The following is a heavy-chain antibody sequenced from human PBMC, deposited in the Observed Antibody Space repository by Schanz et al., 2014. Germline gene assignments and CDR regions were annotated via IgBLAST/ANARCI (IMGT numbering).Heavy chain of an antibody. V-gene: IGHV3-23*01. CDR2: ITTGGNT. CDR3: AKDKQGSRSDDS. Sequence: EVQLLESGGGLVQPGGSLRLSCSASGFTFSTYAMSWARQTPGKGLEWVSSITTGGNTYYRDSVMCRIIVARDNSKNTLYLEMNRLRVDDAAVYDCAKDKQGSRSDDSWGQGTLXTVSS. J-gene: IGHJ5*01. CDR1: GFTFSTYA. D-gene: IGHD2-15*01.